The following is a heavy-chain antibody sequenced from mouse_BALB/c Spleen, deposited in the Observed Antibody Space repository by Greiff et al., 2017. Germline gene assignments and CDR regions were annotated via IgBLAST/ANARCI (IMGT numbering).Heavy chain of an antibody. Sequence: DVQLVESGGGLVQPGGSLKLSCAASGFTFSSYTMSWVRQTPEKRLEWVAYISNGGGSTYYPDTVKGRFTISRDNAKNTLYLQMSSLKSEDTAMYYCARHFYDGYFYYFDYWGQGTTLTVSS. CDR1: GFTFSSYT. CDR3: ARHFYDGYFYYFDY. V-gene: IGHV5-12-2*01. D-gene: IGHD2-3*01. CDR2: ISNGGGST. J-gene: IGHJ2*01.